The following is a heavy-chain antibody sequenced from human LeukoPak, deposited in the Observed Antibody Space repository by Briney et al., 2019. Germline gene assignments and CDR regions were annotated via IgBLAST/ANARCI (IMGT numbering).Heavy chain of an antibody. CDR2: IKQDGSEK. Sequence: GGSLRLSCAASGFTFSSYWMSWVRQAPGKGLEWVANIKQDGSEKYYVDSVKGRFTISRDNAKNSLYLQMNSLRAEDTAVYYCARDSRSGWPSYYYYGMDVWGQGTTVTVSS. J-gene: IGHJ6*02. CDR1: GFTFSSYW. D-gene: IGHD6-19*01. CDR3: ARDSRSGWPSYYYYGMDV. V-gene: IGHV3-7*01.